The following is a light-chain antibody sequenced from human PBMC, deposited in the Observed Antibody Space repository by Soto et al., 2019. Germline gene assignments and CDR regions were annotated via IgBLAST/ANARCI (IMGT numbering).Light chain of an antibody. J-gene: IGLJ2*01. CDR2: DVS. Sequence: QSALTQPASVSGSPGQSITISCTGTSSDVGGYHYVSWYQQHPDKAPKLLIYDVSSRPSGVSNRFSGSKSGNTASLTISGLQAEDEADYYCASYTSSDTLIFGGGTKLTVL. V-gene: IGLV2-14*03. CDR3: ASYTSSDTLI. CDR1: SSDVGGYHY.